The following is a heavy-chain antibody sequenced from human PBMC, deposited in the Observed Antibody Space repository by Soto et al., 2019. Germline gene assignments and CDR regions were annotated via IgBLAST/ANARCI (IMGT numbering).Heavy chain of an antibody. V-gene: IGHV3-11*01. CDR2: ISDSGSAL. Sequence: VPLVESGGGLVKPGGSLRLSCVASGFTSSDHYMSWIRQAPGKGLEWVSYISDSGSALYYADSVRGRFTISRDNAKNSLYLQMNSLRAEDTAVYYCARDRSSSWYGRGYHYYGMDVWGQGTTVTVSS. D-gene: IGHD6-13*01. CDR1: GFTSSDHY. CDR3: ARDRSSSWYGRGYHYYGMDV. J-gene: IGHJ6*02.